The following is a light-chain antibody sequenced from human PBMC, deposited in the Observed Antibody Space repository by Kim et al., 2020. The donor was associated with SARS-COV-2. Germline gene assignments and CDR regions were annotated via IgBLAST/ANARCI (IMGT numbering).Light chain of an antibody. CDR3: QQYNSPSFT. CDR2: WAS. J-gene: IGKJ3*01. CDR1: QSLIYSGNNKNY. Sequence: DIVMTQSPDSLAVSLGERATIKCKSSQSLIYSGNNKNYLSWYQQKRGQPPKLLIYWASIRESGVPDRFSGSGSGTDFTLTISSLQAEDVAVYYCQQYNSPSFTFSPGTKVDIK. V-gene: IGKV4-1*01.